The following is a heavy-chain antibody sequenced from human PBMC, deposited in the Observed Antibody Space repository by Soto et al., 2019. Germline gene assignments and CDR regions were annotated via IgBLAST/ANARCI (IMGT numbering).Heavy chain of an antibody. CDR2: IKRRADGGTT. Sequence: EVQLVESGGGLVKPGGSLSLSCAASGFTFSNVWMSWVRQAPGKGLEWVGRIKRRADGGTTDYATPVRGRFTVSRDDSKNKPYLQMNSLKTEDTAVYYCTAGYCSGGSCYSVVYWGQGTLVTVSS. CDR1: GFTFSNVW. V-gene: IGHV3-15*01. CDR3: TAGYCSGGSCYSVVY. D-gene: IGHD2-15*01. J-gene: IGHJ4*02.